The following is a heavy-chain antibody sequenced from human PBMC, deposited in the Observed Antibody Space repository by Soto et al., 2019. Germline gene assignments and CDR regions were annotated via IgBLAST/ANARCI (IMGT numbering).Heavy chain of an antibody. J-gene: IGHJ6*02. CDR2: INPNTGCT. CDR3: ARVYGYNDTDA. CDR1: GYTFIGYY. Sequence: GKVSCKASGYTFIGYYLHWVRQAPGQGLEWMGWINPNTGCTNDEQNFQGRVTMTRDTSISTAYMDLSRLRSDDTAVYYCARVYGYNDTDAWGHGTTVTVS. V-gene: IGHV1-2*02. D-gene: IGHD3-16*01.